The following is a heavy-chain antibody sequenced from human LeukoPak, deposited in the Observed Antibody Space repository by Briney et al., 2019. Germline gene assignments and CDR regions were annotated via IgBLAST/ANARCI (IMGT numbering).Heavy chain of an antibody. D-gene: IGHD6-19*01. Sequence: GGSLRLSCAASGFSFSGYTINWVRQAPGKGLEWVSSISPGSNYKHYANSVKGRFTISRDNAKKSLYLQMNRLTAHYPAIYFCAKDSGPSGGVENYFAYWGQGTLVTGSS. J-gene: IGHJ4*02. CDR1: GFSFSGYT. CDR3: AKDSGPSGGVENYFAY. CDR2: ISPGSNYK. V-gene: IGHV3-21*04.